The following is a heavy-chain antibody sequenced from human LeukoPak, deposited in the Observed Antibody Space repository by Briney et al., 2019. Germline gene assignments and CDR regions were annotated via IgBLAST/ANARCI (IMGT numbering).Heavy chain of an antibody. CDR2: IHDGGST. V-gene: IGHV4-4*02. D-gene: IGHD6-19*01. CDR3: ARRGIGGWYVRGTNFDY. J-gene: IGHJ4*02. Sequence: SETPSLTCAVSGDSISNINWWWSWVRQPPGKGLEWIGEIHDGGSTTYHPSLKSRVTISVDKSKNQFSLTLTSVTAADTAVYYCARRGIGGWYVRGTNFDYWGQGTLVTVSS. CDR1: GDSISNINW.